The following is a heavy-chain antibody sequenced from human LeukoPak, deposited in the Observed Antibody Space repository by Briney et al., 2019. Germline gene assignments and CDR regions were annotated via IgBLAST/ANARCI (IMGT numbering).Heavy chain of an antibody. CDR3: ARSRRSWLFFDAFDI. CDR1: GYTFTSYG. J-gene: IGHJ3*02. CDR2: ISAYNGNT. V-gene: IGHV1-18*01. Sequence: ASVKVSCKASGYTFTSYGTSWVRQAPGQGLERMGWISAYNGNTDYAQKLQGRVTMTTDTSTSTAYMELRSLRSDDTAVYYCARSRRSWLFFDAFDIWGQGTMVTVSS. D-gene: IGHD6-13*01.